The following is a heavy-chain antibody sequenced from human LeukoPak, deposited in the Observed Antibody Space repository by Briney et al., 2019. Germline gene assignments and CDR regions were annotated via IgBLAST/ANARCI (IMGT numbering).Heavy chain of an antibody. CDR2: LNGGRT. V-gene: IGHV3-23*01. D-gene: IGHD2-2*03. CDR3: VKEVTGYGYFDY. J-gene: IGHJ4*02. Sequence: PGGSLRLSCVASGFTFSNYAMSWVRHAPGKGLEWIAALNGGRTFFQDSVRGRFTISRDNSKNTLYLQLNSLRGDDTAVYCVKEVTGYGYFDYWGRGTLVTVSS. CDR1: GFTFSNYA.